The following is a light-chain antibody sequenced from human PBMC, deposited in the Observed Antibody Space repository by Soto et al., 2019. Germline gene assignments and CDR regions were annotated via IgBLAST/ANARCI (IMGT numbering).Light chain of an antibody. CDR1: QSVGSNY. Sequence: EIVLTQFPGTLSLSPGARATLSCRASQSVGSNYLAWYQQRPGQTPNLLIFGASHRAPDMPDRFSGSGSGIYFTLTILRLEPEDVAVDCCQHYCSTILTFGRGTKVEIK. CDR3: QHYCSTILT. J-gene: IGKJ1*01. V-gene: IGKV3-20*01. CDR2: GAS.